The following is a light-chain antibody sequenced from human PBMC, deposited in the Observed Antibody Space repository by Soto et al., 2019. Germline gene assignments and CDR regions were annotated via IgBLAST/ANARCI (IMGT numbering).Light chain of an antibody. V-gene: IGKV3-11*01. CDR2: DAS. Sequence: EIVLTQSPVTLSLSPGERATLSCRASQSVSRHLAWYQQKPGQAPRLLIYDASNRATGIPARFSGSGSGTDFTLTISSLEPEDFAVYYCQQRGNWPLTFGGGTKVEIK. J-gene: IGKJ4*01. CDR3: QQRGNWPLT. CDR1: QSVSRH.